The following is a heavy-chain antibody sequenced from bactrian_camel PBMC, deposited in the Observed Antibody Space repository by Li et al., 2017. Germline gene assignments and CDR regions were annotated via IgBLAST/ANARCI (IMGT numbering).Heavy chain of an antibody. J-gene: IGHJ4*01. CDR3: ARVRGVVAVGFVDY. Sequence: VQLVESGGGLVQPGGSLRLSCAASGFTLSYYYMSWVRQAPGKGREWVASIDSGGSTTYYADSVKGRFTASRDNAQNTVYLQMNSLKPDDTAVYSCARVRGVVAVGFVDYWGQGTQVTVS. V-gene: IGHV3S40*01. D-gene: IGHD6*01. CDR2: IDSGGSTT. CDR1: GFTLSYYY.